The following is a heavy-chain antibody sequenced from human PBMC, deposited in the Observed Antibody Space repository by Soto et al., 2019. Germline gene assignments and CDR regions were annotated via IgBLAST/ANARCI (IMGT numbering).Heavy chain of an antibody. D-gene: IGHD3-22*01. CDR1: GFTFSSYG. V-gene: IGHV3-30*18. Sequence: GGSLRLSCAASGFTFSSYGMHWVRQAPGKGLEWVAVISYDGSNKYYADSVKGRFTISRDNSKSTLYLQMNSLRAEDTAVYYCAKDPLSHYYDSSGYGFAELYFDYWGQGTLVTVSS. CDR3: AKDPLSHYYDSSGYGFAELYFDY. J-gene: IGHJ4*02. CDR2: ISYDGSNK.